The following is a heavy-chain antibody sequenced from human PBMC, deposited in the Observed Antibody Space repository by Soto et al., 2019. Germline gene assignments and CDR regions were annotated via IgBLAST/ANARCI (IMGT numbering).Heavy chain of an antibody. Sequence: EVQLVESGGGLVKPGGSLRLSCAASGFTFSNAWMSWVRQAPGKGLEWVGRIKSKTDGGTTDYAAPVKGRFTISRDDSKNTLYLQMNSLKTEDTAVYYCTTVSYGLRYYYGMDVWGQGTTVTVSS. V-gene: IGHV3-15*01. CDR2: IKSKTDGGTT. CDR1: GFTFSNAW. D-gene: IGHD5-18*01. CDR3: TTVSYGLRYYYGMDV. J-gene: IGHJ6*02.